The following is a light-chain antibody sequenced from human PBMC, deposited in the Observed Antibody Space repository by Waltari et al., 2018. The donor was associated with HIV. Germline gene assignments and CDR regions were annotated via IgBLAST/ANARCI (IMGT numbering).Light chain of an antibody. CDR3: CSHAGNFIFV. CDR2: DVN. J-gene: IGLJ1*01. V-gene: IGLV2-11*01. CDR1: STYVDTF. Sequence: QSALTQPHSVSGSPEQSPTISCTGTSTYVDTFVSWYQQHPGKAPQVIIFDVNKRPSGVPDRFSGSKSGNTASLTISGLQAEDEADYYCCSHAGNFIFVFGTGTKVTVL.